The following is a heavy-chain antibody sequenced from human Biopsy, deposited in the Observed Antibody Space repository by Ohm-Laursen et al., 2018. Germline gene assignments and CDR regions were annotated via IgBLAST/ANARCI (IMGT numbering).Heavy chain of an antibody. D-gene: IGHD5-18*01. CDR1: GFSISINY. CDR2: ITGVGGVT. Sequence: SLRLSCAASGFSISINYMSWVRQAPGKGLEWVSVITGVGGVTYYADPVKGRFTVSRDNSMNTMFLQMNSLRAQDAGTYYCAKWGTSMALYHFYGMDVWGQGTTVSVSS. V-gene: IGHV3-23*01. CDR3: AKWGTSMALYHFYGMDV. J-gene: IGHJ6*02.